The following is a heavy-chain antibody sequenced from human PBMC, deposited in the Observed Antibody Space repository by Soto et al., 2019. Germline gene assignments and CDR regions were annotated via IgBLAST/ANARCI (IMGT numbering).Heavy chain of an antibody. D-gene: IGHD5-12*01. J-gene: IGHJ4*02. CDR2: IYYSGST. Sequence: SSETLSLTCTVSGGSISSGGYYWSWIRQHPGKGLEWIGYIYYSGSTYYNPSLKSRVTISVDTSKNQFSLKLSSVTAADTAVYYCARDRGLGVATTGFDYWGQGTLVTV. CDR3: ARDRGLGVATTGFDY. V-gene: IGHV4-31*03. CDR1: GGSISSGGYY.